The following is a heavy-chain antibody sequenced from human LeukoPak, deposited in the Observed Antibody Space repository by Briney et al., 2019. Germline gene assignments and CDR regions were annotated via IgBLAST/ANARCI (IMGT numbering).Heavy chain of an antibody. Sequence: GESLKISCAASGFTFSNYRMHWVRQAPRKGLEWVSSISSSSNYIYYADSVKGRFTISRDNAKNPLYLQMDSLRAEDTAVYYCARDKRQERWPDYWGQGTLVTVCS. CDR3: ARDKRQERWPDY. D-gene: IGHD5-24*01. V-gene: IGHV3-21*01. J-gene: IGHJ4*02. CDR2: ISSSSNYI. CDR1: GFTFSNYR.